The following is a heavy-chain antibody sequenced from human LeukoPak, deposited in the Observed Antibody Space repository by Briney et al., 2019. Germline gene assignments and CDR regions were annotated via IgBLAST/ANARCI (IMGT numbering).Heavy chain of an antibody. CDR3: ARCGPPGFISRFLEYDYMDV. J-gene: IGHJ6*03. CDR1: GGSISSYY. CDR2: IYTSGST. D-gene: IGHD3-3*01. Sequence: PSETLSLTCTVSGGSISSYYWSWIRQPAGKGLEWIGRIYTSGSTNYNPSLKSRVTMSVDTSKNQFSLKLSSVTAADTAVYYCARCGPPGFISRFLEYDYMDVWGKGTTVTVSS. V-gene: IGHV4-4*07.